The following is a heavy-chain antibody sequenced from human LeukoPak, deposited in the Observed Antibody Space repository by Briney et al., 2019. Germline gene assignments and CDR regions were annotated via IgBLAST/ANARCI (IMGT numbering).Heavy chain of an antibody. D-gene: IGHD2-15*01. V-gene: IGHV4-4*07. CDR1: GGSINNYY. CDR2: IYTRGST. Sequence: SETLSLTCTVSGGSINNYYWSWIRQPAGKGLKWIGRIYTRGSTNYNPSLKSRVTMSVDTSKNQFSLKLSSVTAADTAVYYCARGRYCSADICSGGDAFDIWGQGTMVSVSS. J-gene: IGHJ3*02. CDR3: ARGRYCSADICSGGDAFDI.